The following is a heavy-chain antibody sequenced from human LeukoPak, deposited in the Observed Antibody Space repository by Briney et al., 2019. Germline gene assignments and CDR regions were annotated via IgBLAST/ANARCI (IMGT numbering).Heavy chain of an antibody. D-gene: IGHD5-24*01. CDR2: INTDGSST. Sequence: GGSLRLSCAASGFTFSSYWMHWVRQAPGKGLVWVSRINTDGSSTSYADSVKGRFTISRDNAKNTLYLQMNSLRAEDTAVYYCARAGDGYNLCDYWGQGTLATVSS. CDR1: GFTFSSYW. J-gene: IGHJ4*02. V-gene: IGHV3-74*01. CDR3: ARAGDGYNLCDY.